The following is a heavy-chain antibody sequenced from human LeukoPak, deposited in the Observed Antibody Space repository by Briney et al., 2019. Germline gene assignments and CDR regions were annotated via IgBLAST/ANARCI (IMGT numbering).Heavy chain of an antibody. J-gene: IGHJ6*02. CDR1: GFTFSSYA. CDR2: ISYDGSNK. D-gene: IGHD6-19*01. Sequence: GRSLRLSCAASGFTFSSYAMHWVRQAPGKGLEWVAVISYDGSNKYYADSVKGRFTISRDNSKNTLYLQMNSLRAEDTAVYYCAKDGASSGWYYGMDVWGQGTTVTVS. CDR3: AKDGASSGWYYGMDV. V-gene: IGHV3-30-3*01.